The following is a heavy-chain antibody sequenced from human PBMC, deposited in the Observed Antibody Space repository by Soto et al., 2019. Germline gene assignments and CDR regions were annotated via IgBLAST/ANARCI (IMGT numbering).Heavy chain of an antibody. D-gene: IGHD3-22*01. J-gene: IGHJ6*02. CDR1: GVTFSSYA. V-gene: IGHV3-23*01. Sequence: GGSLKISSAASGVTFSSYAMSWVLQAPGKGLEWVSAIGGSGGSTYYADSVKGRFTISRDNSKNTLFLQMNSLRAEDTAVYYCAKDPYYYDTSEMDVWGQGTTVTVYS. CDR3: AKDPYYYDTSEMDV. CDR2: IGGSGGST.